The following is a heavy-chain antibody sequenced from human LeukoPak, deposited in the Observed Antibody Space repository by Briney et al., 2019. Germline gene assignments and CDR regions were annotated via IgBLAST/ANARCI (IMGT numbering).Heavy chain of an antibody. CDR2: FDPENGET. V-gene: IGHV1-24*01. CDR1: GGTFSSYA. Sequence: ASVKVSCKASGGTFSSYAISWVRQAPGKGLEWMGGFDPENGETIHAQKFQGRVTMTEDTSTDTAYMELSSLRSEDTAVYYCATKSGPFDYWGQGALVTVSS. CDR3: ATKSGPFDY. J-gene: IGHJ4*02. D-gene: IGHD1-26*01.